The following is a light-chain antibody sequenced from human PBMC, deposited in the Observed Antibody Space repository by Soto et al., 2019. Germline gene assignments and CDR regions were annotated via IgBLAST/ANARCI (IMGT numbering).Light chain of an antibody. Sequence: EIVMTQSPATLSLSPGERATLSCRASQTIDNTLAWYQRKPGQAPRLLIYDASTRATGVPARFSGSGSGTDFTLTISGLEPEDFAVYYCQQYGSSPRTFGQGTKVDIK. CDR2: DAS. CDR3: QQYGSSPRT. J-gene: IGKJ1*01. V-gene: IGKV3-20*01. CDR1: QTIDNT.